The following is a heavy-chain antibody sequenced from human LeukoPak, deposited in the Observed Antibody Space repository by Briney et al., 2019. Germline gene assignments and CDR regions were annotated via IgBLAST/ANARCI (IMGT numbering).Heavy chain of an antibody. V-gene: IGHV4-4*07. CDR2: IYTSGST. Sequence: SETLSLTCTVSGGSISSCYWSWIRQPAGKGLEWIGRIYTSGSTNYNPSLKSRVTMSVDTSKNQFSLKLSSVTAADTAVYYCAGQDFRYYYGSGSENGDYWGQGTLVTVSS. J-gene: IGHJ4*02. D-gene: IGHD3-10*01. CDR1: GGSISSCY. CDR3: AGQDFRYYYGSGSENGDY.